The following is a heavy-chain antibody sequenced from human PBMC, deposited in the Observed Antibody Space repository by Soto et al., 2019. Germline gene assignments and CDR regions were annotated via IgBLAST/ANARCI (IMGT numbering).Heavy chain of an antibody. V-gene: IGHV4-59*01. CDR2: IYYSGST. Sequence: PSETLSLTCTVSGGSISSYYWSWIRQPPGKGLEWIGYIYYSGSTNYNPSLKSRVTISVDTSKNHFSLKLSSLTAADTAVYYCARGYSGYDYRFDYWGQGTLVTVSS. J-gene: IGHJ4*02. CDR3: ARGYSGYDYRFDY. CDR1: GGSISSYY. D-gene: IGHD5-12*01.